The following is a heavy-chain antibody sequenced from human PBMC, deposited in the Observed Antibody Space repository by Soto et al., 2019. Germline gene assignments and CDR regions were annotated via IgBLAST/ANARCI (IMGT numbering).Heavy chain of an antibody. CDR1: GYTFTGYY. Sequence: VKVSCKASGYTFTGYYVHWVRQAPGQGLEWMGWINPSSGDTYLAQRFQGRVTMNRDTSIGTAYMELRGLTSDDTAEYYCAKGGAIVAAGTRVYLYNAMDVWGQGTTVTVSS. V-gene: IGHV1-2*02. CDR3: AKGGAIVAAGTRVYLYNAMDV. D-gene: IGHD1-26*01. J-gene: IGHJ6*02. CDR2: INPSSGDT.